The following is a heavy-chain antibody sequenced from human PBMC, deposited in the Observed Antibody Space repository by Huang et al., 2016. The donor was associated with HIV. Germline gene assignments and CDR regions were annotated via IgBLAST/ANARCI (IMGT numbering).Heavy chain of an antibody. Sequence: VQLVQSGAEVKRPGTSVKISCKASGGSFNSLAFNWVRQDPVQGLQYMGAIFPLFSWTNYAEKFRGRLTISADKSTSTVFMELRGLTSEDTAVFFCAREGQTWYGKPIAAFEIWGQGTTVIVSP. CDR2: IFPLFSWT. V-gene: IGHV1-69*10. J-gene: IGHJ3*02. CDR3: AREGQTWYGKPIAAFEI. CDR1: GGSFNSLA. D-gene: IGHD6-13*01.